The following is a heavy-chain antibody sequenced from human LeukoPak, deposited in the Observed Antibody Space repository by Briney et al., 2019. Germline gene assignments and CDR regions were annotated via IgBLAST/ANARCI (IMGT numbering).Heavy chain of an antibody. CDR1: GFTFDAYA. J-gene: IGHJ4*02. Sequence: GGSLRLSCVASGFTFDAYAMHWVRQAPGKGLEWVAGISGDGGRIGYADSVKGRFTVSRDNAKNSLYLQMNSLRAEDMALYYCANDMWSSVCNIDYCGEGNLFSVS. V-gene: IGHV3-9*03. CDR3: ANDMWSSVCNIDY. CDR2: ISGDGGRI. D-gene: IGHD6-19*01.